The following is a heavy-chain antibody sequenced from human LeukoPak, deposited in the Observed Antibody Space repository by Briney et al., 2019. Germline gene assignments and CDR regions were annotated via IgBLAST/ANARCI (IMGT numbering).Heavy chain of an antibody. V-gene: IGHV1-3*01. CDR2: INAGNGNT. CDR1: GYTFTSCA. D-gene: IGHD2-2*01. CDR3: ARGPAGYCSSTSCRIYYYYGMDV. Sequence: ASVKVSCKASGYTFTSCAMHWVRQAPGQRLEWMGWINAGNGNTKYSQKFQGRVTITRDTSASTAYMELSSLRSEDTAVYYCARGPAGYCSSTSCRIYYYYGMDVWGQGTTVTVSS. J-gene: IGHJ6*02.